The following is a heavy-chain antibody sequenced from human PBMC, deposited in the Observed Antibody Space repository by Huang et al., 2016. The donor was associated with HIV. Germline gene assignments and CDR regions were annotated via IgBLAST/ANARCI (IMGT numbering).Heavy chain of an antibody. V-gene: IGHV3-74*01. CDR3: ARAGGFEI. J-gene: IGHJ3*02. Sequence: EEHLVESGGGLVQPGGSLRLSCEASGFKFSNYWMQWVRQAPGKGLMWVARIKIDGRTTDEADSVKGRFTTSRDNAKNTLYLQMSSLTAEDTAIYYCARAGGFEIWGQGTVVTVSS. CDR2: IKIDGRTT. CDR1: GFKFSNYW. D-gene: IGHD2-15*01.